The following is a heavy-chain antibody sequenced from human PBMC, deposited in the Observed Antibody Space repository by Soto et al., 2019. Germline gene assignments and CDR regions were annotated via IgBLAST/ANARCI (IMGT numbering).Heavy chain of an antibody. J-gene: IGHJ6*01. V-gene: IGHV3-30-3*01. CDR3: XXXXXMVRYYYYYGM. D-gene: IGHD3-10*01. CDR2: ISYDGSNK. Sequence: QVQLVESGGGVVQPGRSLRLSCAASGFTFSSYAMHWVRQAPGKGLEWVAVISYDGSNKYYADSVKGRFTISRDNSKNTLYLQMNSLRAEDTAVYYXXXXXXMVRYYYYYGM. CDR1: GFTFSSYA.